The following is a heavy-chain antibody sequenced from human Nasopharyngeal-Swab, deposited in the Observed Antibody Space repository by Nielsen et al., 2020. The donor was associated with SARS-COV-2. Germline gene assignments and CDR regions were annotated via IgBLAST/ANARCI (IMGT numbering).Heavy chain of an antibody. V-gene: IGHV3-23*01. Sequence: GESLKISCAASRFTFSNYAMSWVRQAPGKGLEWVPTIHNRGDDTHYVDSVRGRFTVSRDNSKSTLYLQMNRLRGEDTAIYYCVRDPAYDDVSWGQGTLVTVSS. CDR2: IHNRGDDT. CDR1: RFTFSNYA. CDR3: VRDPAYDDVS. D-gene: IGHD4-17*01. J-gene: IGHJ4*02.